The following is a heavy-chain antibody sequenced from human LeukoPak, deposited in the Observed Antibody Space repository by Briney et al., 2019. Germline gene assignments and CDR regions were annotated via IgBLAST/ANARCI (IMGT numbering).Heavy chain of an antibody. CDR1: GFTFSSYG. V-gene: IGHV3-30*03. Sequence: GGSLRLSCAASGFTFSSYGMHWVRQAPGKGLEWVAVISYDGSNKYYADSVKGRFTISRDNSKNTLYLQMNSLRAEDTAVYYCACDSSGYYYRNFDYWGQGTLVTVSS. CDR2: ISYDGSNK. D-gene: IGHD3-22*01. CDR3: ACDSSGYYYRNFDY. J-gene: IGHJ4*02.